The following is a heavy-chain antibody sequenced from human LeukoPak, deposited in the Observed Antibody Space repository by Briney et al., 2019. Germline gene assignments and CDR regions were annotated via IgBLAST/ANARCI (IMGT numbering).Heavy chain of an antibody. CDR2: INHNGNVN. V-gene: IGHV3-7*03. CDR3: ARGGGLDV. Sequence: RPGGSLRLSSAASGFTFSSYWMNWARQAPGKGLEWVASINHNGNVNYYVDSVKGRFTISRDNAKNSLYLQMSNLRAEDTAVYFCARGGGLDVWGQGATVTVSS. CDR1: GFTFSSYW. D-gene: IGHD3-16*01. J-gene: IGHJ6*02.